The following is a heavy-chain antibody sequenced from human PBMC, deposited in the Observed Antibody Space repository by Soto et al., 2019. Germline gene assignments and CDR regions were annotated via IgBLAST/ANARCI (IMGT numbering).Heavy chain of an antibody. CDR1: GGTFSSYA. V-gene: IGHV3-30-3*01. CDR2: ISYDGSNK. Sequence: GGSLRLSCAASGGTFSSYAMHWVRQAPGKGLEWVAVISYDGSNKYYADSVKGRFTISRDNSKNTLYLQMNSLRAEDTAVYYCARGGFRMTTVKDYWGQGTLVTVSS. CDR3: ARGGFRMTTVKDY. J-gene: IGHJ4*02. D-gene: IGHD4-17*01.